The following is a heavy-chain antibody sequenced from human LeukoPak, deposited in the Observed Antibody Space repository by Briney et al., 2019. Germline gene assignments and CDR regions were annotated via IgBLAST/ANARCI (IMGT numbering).Heavy chain of an antibody. J-gene: IGHJ3*02. CDR3: ARIQDYGVYNSVGAFDI. Sequence: GGSLKLSCAASGFTFSSYGMHWVRQAPGKGLEWVAVIWCDGSNKYYADSVKGRFTISRDNSKNTLYLQMNSLRAEDTAVYYCARIQDYGVYNSVGAFDIWGQGTMVTVSS. V-gene: IGHV3-33*01. CDR1: GFTFSSYG. D-gene: IGHD4-17*01. CDR2: IWCDGSNK.